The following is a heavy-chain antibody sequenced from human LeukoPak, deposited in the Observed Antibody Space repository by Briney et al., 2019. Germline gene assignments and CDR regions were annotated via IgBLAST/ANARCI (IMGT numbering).Heavy chain of an antibody. CDR2: IHTSGST. Sequence: SQTLSLTCTVSGGSISSGSYYWSWIRQPAGKGLEWIGRIHTSGSTNYNPSLKSRVTISVDTSKNQFSLKLSSVTAADRAVYYCARSSGYYLYYFDYWGQGTLVTVSS. CDR1: GGSISSGSYY. V-gene: IGHV4-61*02. J-gene: IGHJ4*02. D-gene: IGHD3-22*01. CDR3: ARSSGYYLYYFDY.